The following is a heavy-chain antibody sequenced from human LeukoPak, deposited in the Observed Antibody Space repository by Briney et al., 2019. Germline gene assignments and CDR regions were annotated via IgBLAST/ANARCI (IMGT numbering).Heavy chain of an antibody. Sequence: SETLSLTCAVSGGSFSGYYWTWIRQPPGKGLEWIGTTYYGGNTYYTPSLKSRVTMSVDTSKNQFSLKLSSVTAADTAVYYCAKGGNYYLNWFDPWGQGTLVTVSS. J-gene: IGHJ5*02. V-gene: IGHV4-59*04. D-gene: IGHD1-26*01. CDR1: GGSFSGYY. CDR2: TYYGGNT. CDR3: AKGGNYYLNWFDP.